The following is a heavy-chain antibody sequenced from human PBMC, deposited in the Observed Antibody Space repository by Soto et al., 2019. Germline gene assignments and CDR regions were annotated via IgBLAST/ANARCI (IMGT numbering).Heavy chain of an antibody. CDR2: INWNSGSI. CDR1: GFTFDDYA. D-gene: IGHD6-13*01. CDR3: VKDESINWYSGHFRH. Sequence: GGSLRLSCAASGFTFDDYAMHWVRQVPGKGLEWVSGINWNSGSIGYGDSVKGRFAISRDNAKNSLHLQMNSLSAEDTAFYYCVKDESINWYSGHFRHWGQGTLVTVS. V-gene: IGHV3-9*01. J-gene: IGHJ1*01.